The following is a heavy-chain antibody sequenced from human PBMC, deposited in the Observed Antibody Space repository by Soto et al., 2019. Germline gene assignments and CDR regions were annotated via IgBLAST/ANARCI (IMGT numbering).Heavy chain of an antibody. D-gene: IGHD3-9*01. Sequence: SETLSLTCAVSGASISSSSYYWGWIRPSPGKGMEWIGSIYFSGTTEYNPSFRSRATISLDRTSNQFSLKLTSVTAADTAVYYCARPRGLGSFWFYYGLDVWGQGTTVTVSS. CDR3: ARPRGLGSFWFYYGLDV. CDR2: IYFSGTT. V-gene: IGHV4-39*01. CDR1: GASISSSSYY. J-gene: IGHJ6*02.